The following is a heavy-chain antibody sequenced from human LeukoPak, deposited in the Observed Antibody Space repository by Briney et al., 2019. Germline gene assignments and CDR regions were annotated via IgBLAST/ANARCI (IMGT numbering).Heavy chain of an antibody. D-gene: IGHD3-22*01. CDR1: GGSISSYY. J-gene: IGHJ4*02. CDR3: AREPPYYYDSSGYLGGFDY. CDR2: IYYSGST. Sequence: SETLSLTCTVSGGSISSYYWSWIRQPPGKGLEWIGYIYYSGSTNYNPSLKSRVTISVDTSKNQFSLKLSSVTAADTAVYYCAREPPYYYDSSGYLGGFDYWGQGTLVTVSS. V-gene: IGHV4-59*12.